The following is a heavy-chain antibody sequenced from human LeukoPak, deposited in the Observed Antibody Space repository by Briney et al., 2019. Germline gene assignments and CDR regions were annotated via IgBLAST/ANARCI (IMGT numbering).Heavy chain of an antibody. Sequence: ASVKVSCKASGYTFTSYYMHWVRQAPGQGLEWMGIINPSSGRTSYAQQFQGRVTMTRDTSTSTVYMELSSLKSEDTAVYWCAREETSGSYDFDYWGQGTLVTVSS. D-gene: IGHD1-26*01. CDR3: AREETSGSYDFDY. CDR1: GYTFTSYY. J-gene: IGHJ4*02. CDR2: INPSSGRT. V-gene: IGHV1-46*01.